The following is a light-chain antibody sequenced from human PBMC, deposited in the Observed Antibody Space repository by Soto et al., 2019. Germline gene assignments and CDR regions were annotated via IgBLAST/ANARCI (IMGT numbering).Light chain of an antibody. CDR1: QSVSNY. Sequence: EVELTQSPATLSLSPGETATLSCRASQSVSNYLAWYQQKPGQAPMLLIDDASYRATGIPARFSGGGSGTEFTLTISRLEPEDFAVYYCQQYGNSPWTFGQGTKV. CDR3: QQYGNSPWT. J-gene: IGKJ1*01. V-gene: IGKV3-11*01. CDR2: DAS.